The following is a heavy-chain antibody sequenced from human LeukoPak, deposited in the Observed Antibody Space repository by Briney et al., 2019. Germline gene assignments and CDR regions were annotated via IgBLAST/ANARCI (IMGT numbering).Heavy chain of an antibody. CDR1: GFTFGDYA. J-gene: IGHJ4*02. D-gene: IGHD1-1*01. V-gene: IGHV3-49*03. CDR3: TRDRGAYNLYDY. CDR2: IRSKAYGETA. Sequence: PGGSLRLSCTASGFTFGDYAMSWIRQAPGKGLEWVGLIRSKAYGETADYAASVKGRFTISRDDSKATAYLQMNSLKTEDTAVYHCTRDRGAYNLYDYWGQGTLVTVSS.